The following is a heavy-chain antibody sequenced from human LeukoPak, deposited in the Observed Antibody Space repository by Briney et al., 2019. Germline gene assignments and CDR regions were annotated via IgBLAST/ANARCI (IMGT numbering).Heavy chain of an antibody. D-gene: IGHD6-13*01. Sequence: GESLKISCKGSGYTFTNYWIGWGRQMPGKGLEWMGIIYPDDSETAFSPSFQGQVTISADTSINTAFLQWSSLKASDTAMYYCARSQDSSSDAFDVWGQGTMVTVSS. CDR3: ARSQDSSSDAFDV. CDR2: IYPDDSET. J-gene: IGHJ3*01. CDR1: GYTFTNYW. V-gene: IGHV5-51*01.